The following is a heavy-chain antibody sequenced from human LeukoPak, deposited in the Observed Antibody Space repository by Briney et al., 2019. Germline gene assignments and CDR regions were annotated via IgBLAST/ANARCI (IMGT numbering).Heavy chain of an antibody. D-gene: IGHD3-10*01. Sequence: SETLSLTCTVSGGSISSGSYYWNWIRQPAGKGLEWIGRIYTSGSTNDNPSLKRRVTISVDTSKNQFSLKLSSVTAADTAVYYCAREGLNMVRGVIPKEAWGWFDPWGQGTLVTVSS. CDR1: GGSISSGSYY. J-gene: IGHJ5*02. CDR2: IYTSGST. V-gene: IGHV4-61*02. CDR3: AREGLNMVRGVIPKEAWGWFDP.